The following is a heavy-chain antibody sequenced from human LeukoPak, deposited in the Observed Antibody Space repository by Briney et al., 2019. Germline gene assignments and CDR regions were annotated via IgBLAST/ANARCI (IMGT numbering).Heavy chain of an antibody. CDR2: ISGDGSNT. Sequence: PGGSLRLSCAASGFTFSNYWIHGVPHPRGKGRVWVSRISGDGSNTNYPDSAKGRFTISRDNAKNTLYLQMDSLRAEDTAVYYCASAVADTRNAFYIWGRGKTVTVSS. CDR1: GFTFSNYW. D-gene: IGHD6-19*01. V-gene: IGHV3-74*01. J-gene: IGHJ3*02. CDR3: ASAVADTRNAFYI.